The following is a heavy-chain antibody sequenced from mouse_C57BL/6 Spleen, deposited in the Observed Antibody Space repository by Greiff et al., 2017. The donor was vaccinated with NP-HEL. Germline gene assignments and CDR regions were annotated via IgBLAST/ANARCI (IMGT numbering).Heavy chain of an antibody. V-gene: IGHV1-50*01. CDR2: IDPSDSYT. CDR3: ARGNDGYEDY. J-gene: IGHJ2*01. Sequence: QVQLQQPGAELVKPGASVKLSCKASGYTFTSYWMQWVKQRPGQGLEWIGEIDPSDSYTNYNQKFKGKATLTVDTSSSTAYMQLSSLTSEDSAVYYCARGNDGYEDYWGQGTTLTVSS. CDR1: GYTFTSYW. D-gene: IGHD2-3*01.